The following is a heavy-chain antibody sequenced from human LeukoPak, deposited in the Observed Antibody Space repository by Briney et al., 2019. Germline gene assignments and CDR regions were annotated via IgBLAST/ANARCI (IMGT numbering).Heavy chain of an antibody. J-gene: IGHJ3*02. Sequence: PGRSLRLSCAASGFTLSNYDMHWVRQAPGKGLEWVAVIWYDGSNKYYADSVKGRFTISRDNSKNTLYLQMNSLRAEDTAVYYCARDDYGGKLDIWGQGTVVTVSS. D-gene: IGHD4-23*01. CDR1: GFTLSNYD. V-gene: IGHV3-33*01. CDR3: ARDDYGGKLDI. CDR2: IWYDGSNK.